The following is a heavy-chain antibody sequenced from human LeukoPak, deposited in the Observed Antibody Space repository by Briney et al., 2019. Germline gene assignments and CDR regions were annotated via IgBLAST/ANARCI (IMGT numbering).Heavy chain of an antibody. CDR1: GVSITSGSYY. D-gene: IGHD3-22*01. Sequence: SETLSLTCTVSGVSITSGSYYWGWIRQPPGKGLEWIGSIYYSGSTYYNPSLKSRVTISVDTSKNQFSLKLSSVTAADTTVYYCGSGYYYPCDYWGQGTLVTVSS. CDR2: IYYSGST. J-gene: IGHJ4*02. V-gene: IGHV4-39*01. CDR3: GSGYYYPCDY.